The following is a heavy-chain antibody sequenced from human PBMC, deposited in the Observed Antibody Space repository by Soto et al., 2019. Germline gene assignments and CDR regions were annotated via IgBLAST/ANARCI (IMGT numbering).Heavy chain of an antibody. D-gene: IGHD2-15*01. V-gene: IGHV3-33*01. CDR1: GFPFSSFG. CDR3: ARSGCSGGTCYRGYDGFDI. J-gene: IGHJ3*02. Sequence: PGGSLRLSCAASGFPFSSFGIHWVRQAPGEGLEWVAVIWYDGSNKYYADSVKGRFTISRDNAKNTVDLQMNSLRGEDTAVYYCARSGCSGGTCYRGYDGFDIWGQGTKVTVS. CDR2: IWYDGSNK.